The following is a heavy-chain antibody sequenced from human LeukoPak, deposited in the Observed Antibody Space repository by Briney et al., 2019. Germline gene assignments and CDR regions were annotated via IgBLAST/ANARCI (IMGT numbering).Heavy chain of an antibody. CDR1: GFTFNTYE. CDR3: ARGGWNYVFNY. V-gene: IGHV3-48*03. Sequence: GGSLRLSCAASGFTFNTYEMNWVRQAPGKGLEWVSYISSSGSTIYYADYVKGRFTISRDYAKNSLYLQMNSLRAEDTAVYYCARGGWNYVFNYWGQGTLVTVSS. D-gene: IGHD1-7*01. CDR2: ISSSGSTI. J-gene: IGHJ4*02.